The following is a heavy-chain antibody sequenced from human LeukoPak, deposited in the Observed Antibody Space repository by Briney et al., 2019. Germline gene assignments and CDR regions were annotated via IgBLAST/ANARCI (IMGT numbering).Heavy chain of an antibody. CDR2: IRYDGSNK. CDR3: ARAGLPEWLHFYDY. D-gene: IGHD3-3*01. J-gene: IGHJ4*02. V-gene: IGHV3-30*02. Sequence: PGRSLRLSCAASGFTFSSYGMHWVRQAPGKGLEWVAFIRYDGSNKYSADSVKGRFTISRDNSKNTLYLQMNSLRSEDTAVYYCARAGLPEWLHFYDYWGQGTLVTVSS. CDR1: GFTFSSYG.